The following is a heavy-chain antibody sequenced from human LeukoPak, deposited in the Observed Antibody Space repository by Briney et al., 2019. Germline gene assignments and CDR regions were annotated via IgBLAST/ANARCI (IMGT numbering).Heavy chain of an antibody. CDR2: IYYSGST. CDR3: ARVSGSYSQLDY. V-gene: IGHV4-59*01. D-gene: IGHD1-26*01. CDR1: GGSISSYY. J-gene: IGHJ4*02. Sequence: PSETLSLTCTVSGGSISSYYWSWIRQPPGKGLEWIGYIYYSGSTNYNPSLKSRVTISVDTSKNQSSLKLSSVTAADTAVYYCARVSGSYSQLDYWGQGTLVTVSS.